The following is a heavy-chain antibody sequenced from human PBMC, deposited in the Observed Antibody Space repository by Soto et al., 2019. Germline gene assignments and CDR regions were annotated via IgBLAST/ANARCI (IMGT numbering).Heavy chain of an antibody. CDR2: IYYSGST. CDR1: GGSISSSSYY. V-gene: IGHV4-39*01. CDR3: ARHIFIAAAGQNWFDP. Sequence: SETLSLTCTVSGGSISSSSYYWGWIRQPPGKGLEWIGSIYYSGSTYYNPSLKSRVTISVDTSKNQFSLKLSSVTAADTAVYYCARHIFIAAAGQNWFDPWGQGTLVTVSS. J-gene: IGHJ5*02. D-gene: IGHD6-13*01.